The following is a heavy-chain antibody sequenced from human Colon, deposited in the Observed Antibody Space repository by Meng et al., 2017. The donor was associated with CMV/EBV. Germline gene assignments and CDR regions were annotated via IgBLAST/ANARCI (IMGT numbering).Heavy chain of an antibody. D-gene: IGHD3-3*01. CDR1: GFIFGDFG. CDR3: AKGTQHSDFWSGFRH. CDR2: TGGSGVHS. Sequence: SGFIFGDFGMTWVRQGPGKGLEWVASTGGSGVHSYYADSVKGRFTISRDNSRNTVYLEMNYLRAEDTALYYCAKGTQHSDFWSGFRHWGHGTLVTVSS. V-gene: IGHV3-23*01. J-gene: IGHJ4*01.